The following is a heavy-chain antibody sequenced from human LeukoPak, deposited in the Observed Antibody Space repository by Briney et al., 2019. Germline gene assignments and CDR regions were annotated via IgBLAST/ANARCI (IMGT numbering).Heavy chain of an antibody. J-gene: IGHJ4*02. D-gene: IGHD6-19*01. Sequence: RAGGSLRLSCAASGFTFISYAMSWVRQAPGKGLEWMSVITGTGGSTYYADSVKGRFTISRDNSKNTLYLQMNSLRAEDTAVYYCAKDGYSSGLDYWGQGALVTVSS. CDR2: ITGTGGST. CDR1: GFTFISYA. V-gene: IGHV3-23*01. CDR3: AKDGYSSGLDY.